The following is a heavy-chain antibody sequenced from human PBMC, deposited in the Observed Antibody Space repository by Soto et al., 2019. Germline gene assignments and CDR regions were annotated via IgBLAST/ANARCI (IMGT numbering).Heavy chain of an antibody. V-gene: IGHV4-59*08. CDR1: GGSISSYY. D-gene: IGHD2-15*01. Sequence: SETLSLTCTVSGGSISSYYWSWIRQPPGKGLEWIGYIYYSGSTNYNPSLKSRVTISVDTSKNQFSLKLSSVTAADTAVYYCARLGYCSGGSCATTYYFDYWGQGTLVTVSS. J-gene: IGHJ4*02. CDR2: IYYSGST. CDR3: ARLGYCSGGSCATTYYFDY.